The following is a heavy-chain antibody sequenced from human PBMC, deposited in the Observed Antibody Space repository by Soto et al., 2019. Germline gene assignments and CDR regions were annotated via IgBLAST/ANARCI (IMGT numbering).Heavy chain of an antibody. J-gene: IGHJ4*02. CDR2: ISAHNGNT. D-gene: IGHD1-1*01. V-gene: IGHV1-18*01. CDR3: ARGRYGDY. Sequence: QVHLVQSGAEVKKPGASVKVSCQASGYAFTTYGITWVRQAPGQGLEWMGWISAHNGNTNYAQKLQGRVTVTRDTSTSTAYMELRSLRSDDTAVYYCARGRYGDYWGQGALATVSS. CDR1: GYAFTTYG.